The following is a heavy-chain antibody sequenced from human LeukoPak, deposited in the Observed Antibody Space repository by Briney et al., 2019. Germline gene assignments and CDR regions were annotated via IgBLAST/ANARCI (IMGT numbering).Heavy chain of an antibody. J-gene: IGHJ6*03. CDR2: IIPIFGTA. CDR3: ASSTSCSTCYYYMDV. Sequence: SVKVSCKASGGTFSSYAISWVRQAPGQGLEWMGGIIPIFGTANYAQKFQGRVTITTDESTSTAYMELSSLRSEDTAVYYCASSTSCSTCYYYMDVWGKGTTVTVSS. CDR1: GGTFSSYA. V-gene: IGHV1-69*05. D-gene: IGHD2-2*02.